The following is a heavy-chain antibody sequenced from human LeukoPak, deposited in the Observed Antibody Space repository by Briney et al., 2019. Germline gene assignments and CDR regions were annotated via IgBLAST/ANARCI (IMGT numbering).Heavy chain of an antibody. CDR2: VKSKTDGGAI. D-gene: IGHD3-10*01. V-gene: IGHV3-15*01. CDR3: AASATAGAFDI. Sequence: GGSLRLSCAASGFIFSNVWMTSVRQGPGKGLEWVGRVKSKTDGGAIDYTAPVKGRFTISRDDSKNTLYLQMIGLKNDDAGVYFCAASATAGAFDIWRQGTVVAVSS. J-gene: IGHJ3*02. CDR1: GFIFSNVW.